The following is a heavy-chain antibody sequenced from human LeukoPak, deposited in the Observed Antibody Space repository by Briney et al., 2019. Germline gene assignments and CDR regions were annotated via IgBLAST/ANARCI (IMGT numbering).Heavy chain of an antibody. Sequence: VGSLRLSCTASGCTFSNYGMHWVRQAPAKGLHPVAVIWYDGSNKYYADSVKGRFTISRDNSKNTLFLQMNSLRAEDTAVYYCAREGKYSYGPFDYWGQGTLVTVSS. CDR3: AREGKYSYGPFDY. D-gene: IGHD5-18*01. V-gene: IGHV3-33*01. J-gene: IGHJ4*02. CDR1: GCTFSNYG. CDR2: IWYDGSNK.